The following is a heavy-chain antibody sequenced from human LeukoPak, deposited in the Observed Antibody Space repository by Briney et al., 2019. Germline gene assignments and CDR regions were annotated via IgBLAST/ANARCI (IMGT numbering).Heavy chain of an antibody. V-gene: IGHV3-15*01. CDR2: IKSKTDGGTT. CDR3: AKGSEYLWGSLESNYYYYMDV. J-gene: IGHJ6*03. D-gene: IGHD3-16*01. CDR1: GFTFSNAW. Sequence: TGGSLRLSCAASGFTFSNAWMSWVRQAPGKGLEWVGRIKSKTDGGTTDYAAPVKGRFTISRDDSKNTLYLQMNSLKTEDTAVYHCAKGSEYLWGSLESNYYYYMDVWGTGTTVTVSS.